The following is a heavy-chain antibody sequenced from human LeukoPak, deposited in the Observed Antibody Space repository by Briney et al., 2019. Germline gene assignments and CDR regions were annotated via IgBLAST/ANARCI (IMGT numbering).Heavy chain of an antibody. Sequence: SSETLSLTCTVSGGSISSGGYYWSWIRQHPGKGLEWIGYIYYSGSTYYNPSLKSRVTISVDTSKNQFSLKLSSVTAADTAVYYCARVRDGYNYAYWGQGTLVTVSS. J-gene: IGHJ4*02. CDR1: GGSISSGGYY. CDR2: IYYSGST. CDR3: ARVRDGYNYAY. V-gene: IGHV4-31*03. D-gene: IGHD5-24*01.